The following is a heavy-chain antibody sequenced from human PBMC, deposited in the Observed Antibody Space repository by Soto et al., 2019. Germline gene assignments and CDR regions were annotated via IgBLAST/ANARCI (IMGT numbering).Heavy chain of an antibody. D-gene: IGHD1-1*01. Sequence: SGPTLVNPTQTLTLTCTFSGFSLSTSGMCVSWIRQPPGKALEWLARIDWDDDKYYSTSLKTRLTIPKDTSKNQVVLTMTNMDPVDTATYSCARIRRYNWTDPYYSYYMDVWSKGTTVTSP. CDR1: GFSLSTSGMC. J-gene: IGHJ6*03. CDR3: ARIRRYNWTDPYYSYYMDV. V-gene: IGHV2-70*11. CDR2: IDWDDDK.